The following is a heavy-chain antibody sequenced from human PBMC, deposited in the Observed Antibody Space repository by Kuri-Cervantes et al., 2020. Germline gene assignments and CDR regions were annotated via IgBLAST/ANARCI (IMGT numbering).Heavy chain of an antibody. CDR1: GYTFTGYY. CDR2: INPNSGGT. J-gene: IGHJ6*02. V-gene: IGHV1-2*02. D-gene: IGHD3-16*02. Sequence: ASVKVSCKASGYTFTGYYMHWVRQAPGQGLEWMGWINPNSGGTNYAQKFQGRVTMTRDTSISTAYMELSRLRSEDTAVYYCARVEGGRYPDSYYYYGMDVWGQGTTVTVSS. CDR3: ARVEGGRYPDSYYYYGMDV.